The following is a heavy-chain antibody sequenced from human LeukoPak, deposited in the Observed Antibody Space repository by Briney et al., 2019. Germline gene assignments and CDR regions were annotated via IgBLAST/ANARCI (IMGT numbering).Heavy chain of an antibody. CDR2: IYPGDSDT. CDR3: ASTTYYYDSSGYWGAFDI. V-gene: IGHV5-51*01. Sequence: GASLKISCKGSGYSFTSYWIGWVRQMPGKGLEWMGIIYPGDSDTRYSPSFQGQVTISADKSISTAYLQWSSLKASGTAMYYCASTTYYYDSSGYWGAFDIWGQGTMVTVSS. D-gene: IGHD3-22*01. J-gene: IGHJ3*02. CDR1: GYSFTSYW.